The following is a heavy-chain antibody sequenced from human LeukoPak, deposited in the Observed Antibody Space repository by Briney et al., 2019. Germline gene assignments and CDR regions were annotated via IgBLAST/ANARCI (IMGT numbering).Heavy chain of an antibody. J-gene: IGHJ4*02. CDR1: GFTFSTYS. Sequence: GGSLRLSCAASGFTFSTYSVNWVRQAPGKGLEWVSYISSSSNTIYYAESVKGRFTISRDNTKNSLYLQMNSLRAEDTAVYYCARDLGVRGVNDYWGQGTLVTVSS. D-gene: IGHD3-10*01. CDR3: ARDLGVRGVNDY. CDR2: ISSSSNTI. V-gene: IGHV3-48*04.